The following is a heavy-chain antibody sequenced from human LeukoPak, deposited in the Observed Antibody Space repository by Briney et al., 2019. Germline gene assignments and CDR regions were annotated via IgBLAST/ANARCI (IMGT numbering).Heavy chain of an antibody. V-gene: IGHV3-21*01. CDR2: ISSTSNYI. CDR1: GFTSSTYS. CDR3: ARDEGYFQH. Sequence: GESLKISCAASGFTSSTYSMNWVRQAPGKGLEWVSSISSTSNYIYYADSVKGRFTISRDNAKNSLYLQMNSLRAEDTAVYYCARDEGYFQHWGQGTLVTVSS. J-gene: IGHJ1*01.